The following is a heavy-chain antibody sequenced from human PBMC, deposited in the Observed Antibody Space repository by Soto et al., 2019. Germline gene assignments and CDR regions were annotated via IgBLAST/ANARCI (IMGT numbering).Heavy chain of an antibody. V-gene: IGHV3-23*01. CDR1: GFTFKNYG. CDR3: AKDGDFGEDGPAEYFEH. CDR2: TTGSGANK. D-gene: IGHD4-17*01. J-gene: IGHJ1*01. Sequence: DVNLLESGGGLVQPGASLRLSCVGSGFTFKNYGMTWVRQAPGKGLEWVSGTTGSGANKHYADSVRGRFTISRDNSKKDLYLEMKSLRVEDTAVYYCAKDGDFGEDGPAEYFEHWGQGTLVTVSS.